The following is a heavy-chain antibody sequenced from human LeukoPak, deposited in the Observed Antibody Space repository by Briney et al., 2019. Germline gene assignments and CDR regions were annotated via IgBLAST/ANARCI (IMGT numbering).Heavy chain of an antibody. CDR2: VIPIFGTA. D-gene: IGHD6-13*01. Sequence: ASVTVSCKASVCSFSSYAISWVRQAPPQGLEWMGGVIPIFGTANYAQKFQGRVTITADKSTSTAYTELSSLRSEDTAVYSCARDAGVAAAAYPSHYYDCYIDVWGKGTTVTISS. J-gene: IGHJ6*03. CDR3: ARDAGVAAAAYPSHYYDCYIDV. V-gene: IGHV1-69*06. CDR1: VCSFSSYA.